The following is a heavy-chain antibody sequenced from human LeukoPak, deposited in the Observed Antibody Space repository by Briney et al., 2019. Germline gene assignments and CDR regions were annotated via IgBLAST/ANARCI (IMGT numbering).Heavy chain of an antibody. CDR3: ARAVGAVAGTRNWSFDL. J-gene: IGHJ2*01. V-gene: IGHV3-21*01. CDR1: GFTFSSYS. Sequence: GGSLRLSCAASGFTFSSYSMNGVRQAPGKGLEWCSSISSSSSYIYYADPVKGRFTISRDKAKNSLYLQMNSLRAEDTAVYYCARAVGAVAGTRNWSFDLWGRGTLVTVSS. CDR2: ISSSSSYI. D-gene: IGHD6-19*01.